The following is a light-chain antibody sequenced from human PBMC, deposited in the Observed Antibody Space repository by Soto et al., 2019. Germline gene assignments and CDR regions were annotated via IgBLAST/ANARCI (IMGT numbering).Light chain of an antibody. V-gene: IGKV3-15*01. CDR2: GAS. CDR3: QQYNISPLT. Sequence: EIVMTQSPATLSVSPGDRATLSCRASQSVIDNLSWYQQRPGKAPRLLIYGASTRATGFPARVSGSGSGTEFTLTISSLQSEDFAVYSCQQYNISPLTFGGGTKVE. J-gene: IGKJ4*01. CDR1: QSVIDN.